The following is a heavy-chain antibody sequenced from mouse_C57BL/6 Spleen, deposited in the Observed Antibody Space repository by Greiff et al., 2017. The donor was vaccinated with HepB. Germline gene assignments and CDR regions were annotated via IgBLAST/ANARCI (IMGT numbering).Heavy chain of an antibody. CDR2: IYPGNSDT. CDR3: TSRITTVVATDFDV. J-gene: IGHJ1*03. D-gene: IGHD1-1*01. V-gene: IGHV1-5*01. Sequence: VHVKQSGTVLARPGASVKMSCKTSGYTFTSYWMHWVKQRPGQGLEWIGAIYPGNSDTSYNQKFKGKAKLTAVTSASTAYMELSSLTNEDSAVYYCTSRITTVVATDFDVWGTGTTVTVSS. CDR1: GYTFTSYW.